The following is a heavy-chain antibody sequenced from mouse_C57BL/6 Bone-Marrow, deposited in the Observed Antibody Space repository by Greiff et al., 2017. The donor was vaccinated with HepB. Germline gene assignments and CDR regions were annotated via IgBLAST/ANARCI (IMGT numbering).Heavy chain of an antibody. Sequence: VQLQQSGAELARPGASVKMSCKASGYTFTSYTMHWVKQRPGHGLEWIGYINPSSGYTKYNQKFKDKATLTADKSSSTDYMQLSSLTSEDSAVYYCVLYYFDYWGQGTTLTVSS. CDR3: VLYYFDY. CDR1: GYTFTSYT. V-gene: IGHV1-4*01. J-gene: IGHJ2*01. CDR2: INPSSGYT.